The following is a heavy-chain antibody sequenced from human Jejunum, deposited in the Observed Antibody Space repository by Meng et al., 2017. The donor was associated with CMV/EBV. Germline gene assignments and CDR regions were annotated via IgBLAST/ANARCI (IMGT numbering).Heavy chain of an antibody. V-gene: IGHV4-39*06. J-gene: IGHJ4*02. D-gene: IGHD2-2*02. Sequence: RLRLQESGPGLVKSSETLYLACTVSGGSISISSYYWCWIRQPPGKGLEWIATIYYSGNTYYNPSLKSRVTISVDTSKNQFSLNLSSVTAADTAVYYCVRAYISSYIYDVDYWGQGTLVTVSS. CDR1: GGSISISSYY. CDR3: VRAYISSYIYDVDY. CDR2: IYYSGNT.